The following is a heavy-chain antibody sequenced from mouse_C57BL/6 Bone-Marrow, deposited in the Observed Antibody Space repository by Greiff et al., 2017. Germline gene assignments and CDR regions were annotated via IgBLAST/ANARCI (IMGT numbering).Heavy chain of an antibody. CDR1: GYTFTSYW. D-gene: IGHD1-1*01. CDR2: IDPSDSYT. Sequence: QVQLQQPGAELVMPGASVKLSCTASGYTFTSYWMHWVKQRPGQGLEWIGEIDPSDSYTNYNQKFKGKSTLTVDKSSSTAYMQLSSLTSEDSAVYYGARDPHYYGSSYAMDYWGQGTSGTVAS. J-gene: IGHJ4*01. CDR3: ARDPHYYGSSYAMDY. V-gene: IGHV1-69*01.